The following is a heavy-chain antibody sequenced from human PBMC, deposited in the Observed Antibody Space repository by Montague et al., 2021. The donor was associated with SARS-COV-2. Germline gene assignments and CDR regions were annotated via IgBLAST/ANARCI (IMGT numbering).Heavy chain of an antibody. CDR2: IYTSGST. V-gene: IGHV4-61*02. Sequence: TLSLTCTVSGGSISSGSYYWTWLRQPAGKGLEWIGRIYTSGSTNSNPYLKSRVTISIDKSKNQFSLKLRSVTAADMAVYYCAREDDNGSYWLRGMDVWGQGTTVTVSS. J-gene: IGHJ6*02. CDR1: GGSISSGSYY. CDR3: AREDDNGSYWLRGMDV. D-gene: IGHD1-26*01.